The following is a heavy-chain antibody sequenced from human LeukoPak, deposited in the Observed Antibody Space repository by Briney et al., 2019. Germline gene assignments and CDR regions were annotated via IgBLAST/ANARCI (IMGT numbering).Heavy chain of an antibody. J-gene: IGHJ4*02. CDR2: ISSNGGST. Sequence: GGSLRLSCAASGFTFSSYAMHWVRQAPGKGLEYVSAISSNGGSTYYANSVKGRFTISRDNSKNTLYLQMGSLRAEDMAVYYCARSIYYYDSSGFGYFDYWGQGTLVTVSS. D-gene: IGHD3-22*01. V-gene: IGHV3-64*01. CDR3: ARSIYYYDSSGFGYFDY. CDR1: GFTFSSYA.